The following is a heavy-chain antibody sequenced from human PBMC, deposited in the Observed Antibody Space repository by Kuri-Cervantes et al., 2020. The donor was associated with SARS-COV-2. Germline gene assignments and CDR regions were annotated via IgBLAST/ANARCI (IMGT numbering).Heavy chain of an antibody. V-gene: IGHV4-39*01. Sequence: SETLSLTCTVSGGSISSSSYYWGWIRQPPGKGLEWIGSIYYSGSTYYNPSLKSRVTISVDTSKNQFSLKLSSVTAADTAVYYCARQSVVASDDWGQGTTVTVSS. D-gene: IGHD2-15*01. J-gene: IGHJ4*02. CDR2: IYYSGST. CDR3: ARQSVVASDD. CDR1: GGSISSSSYY.